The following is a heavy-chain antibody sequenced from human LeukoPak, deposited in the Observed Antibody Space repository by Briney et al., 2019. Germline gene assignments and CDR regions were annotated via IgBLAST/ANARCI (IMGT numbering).Heavy chain of an antibody. CDR3: AKEIRPNDH. CDR1: GFTFSSHA. J-gene: IGHJ4*02. D-gene: IGHD3-16*01. V-gene: IGHV3-23*01. CDR2: ISINADDT. Sequence: GGSLRLSCAASGFTFSSHAMTWVRQAPGKGLQWVSSISINADDTHYADSVRGRFTISRNNSKKTLFLQMNSLRVDDTAIYYCAKEIRPNDHWGQGTLVIVSS.